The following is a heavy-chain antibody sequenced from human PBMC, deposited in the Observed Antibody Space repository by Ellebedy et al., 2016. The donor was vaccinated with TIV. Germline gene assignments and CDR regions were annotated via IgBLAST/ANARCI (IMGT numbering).Heavy chain of an antibody. V-gene: IGHV1-24*01. Sequence: AASVKVSCKASGGTFSSYAVSWARQAPGQGLEWMGGFAPGNGEITYSQKFQGRVTMSEDTSTDTSYMELSSLTSEDTAIYFCATDSSKSPLVMVTSVHAFDIWGQGTMVIVSS. J-gene: IGHJ3*02. CDR3: ATDSSKSPLVMVTSVHAFDI. CDR1: GGTFSSYA. D-gene: IGHD2-21*02. CDR2: FAPGNGEI.